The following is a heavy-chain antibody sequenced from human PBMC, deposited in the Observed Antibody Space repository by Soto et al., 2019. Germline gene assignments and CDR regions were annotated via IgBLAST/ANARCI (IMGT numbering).Heavy chain of an antibody. CDR1: GGSFSGYY. CDR2: INHSGST. V-gene: IGHV4-34*01. D-gene: IGHD2-2*01. Sequence: SETLSLTCAVYGGSFSGYYWSWIRQPPGKGLEWIGEINHSGSTNYNPSLKSRVTISVDTSKNQFSLKLSSVTAADTAVYYCARGRSKVPAARRGGNWFDPWGQGTLVTVSS. CDR3: ARGRSKVPAARRGGNWFDP. J-gene: IGHJ5*02.